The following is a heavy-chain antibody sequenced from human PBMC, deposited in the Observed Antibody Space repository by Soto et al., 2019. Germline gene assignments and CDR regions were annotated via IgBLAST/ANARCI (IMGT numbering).Heavy chain of an antibody. J-gene: IGHJ6*02. Sequence: ASVKVSCKASGYTFTGYGISWVRQAPGQGLEWMGWISGYNGDTNYAQKFQDRVSMTIDTSTGTAYMELRSLTSDDTAVYYCARDEQYQLLGGMDVWGQGTTVTVSS. CDR1: GYTFTGYG. V-gene: IGHV1-18*01. D-gene: IGHD2-2*01. CDR2: ISGYNGDT. CDR3: ARDEQYQLLGGMDV.